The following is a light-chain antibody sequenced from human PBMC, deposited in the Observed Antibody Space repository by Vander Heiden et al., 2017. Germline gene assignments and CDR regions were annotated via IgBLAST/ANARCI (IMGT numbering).Light chain of an antibody. Sequence: DIKMTQSPSTLSASVGDRVTITCRASQSISTWLAWYQQKPGKAPKVLIYKASSLESGVPSRFSGSGSGTEFTLTISSLQPDDFATYYCQQYNSNFYTFGQGTKLEIK. CDR3: QQYNSNFYT. CDR1: QSISTW. CDR2: KAS. V-gene: IGKV1-5*03. J-gene: IGKJ2*01.